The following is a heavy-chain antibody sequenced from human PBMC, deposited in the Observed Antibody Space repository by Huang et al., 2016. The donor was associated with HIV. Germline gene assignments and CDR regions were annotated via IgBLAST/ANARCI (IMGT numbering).Heavy chain of an antibody. CDR1: GGSLSDHY. Sequence: QVQLQQWGAGLLKPSGALSLKCAVYGGSLSDHYWTWLRLSTGKRLEWIGELNLRGLSTYNPSLRMRFSRSVDMSKNQFSLDLTSLTAADTAVYYCARPRMTATSSDSTWSFFDSWGQGTLVIVSS. V-gene: IGHV4-34*02. CDR3: ARPRMTATSSDSTWSFFDS. CDR2: LNLRGLS. D-gene: IGHD2-21*02. J-gene: IGHJ4*02.